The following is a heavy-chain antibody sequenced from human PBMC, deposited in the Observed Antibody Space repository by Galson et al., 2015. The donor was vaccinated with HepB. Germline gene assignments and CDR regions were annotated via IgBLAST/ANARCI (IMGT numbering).Heavy chain of an antibody. CDR2: IAWTTDVT. J-gene: IGHJ3*02. CDR1: GFTFDDFV. Sequence: SLRLSCAASGFTFDDFVMHWVRQVPGKGLEWVSGIAWTTDVTGYADSVKGRFTISRDNAKRSLYLRMNSLRPDDTGLYYCVKGGPAAIQHDTLDMWGQGTLVTVSS. V-gene: IGHV3-9*01. CDR3: VKGGPAAIQHDTLDM. D-gene: IGHD2-2*01.